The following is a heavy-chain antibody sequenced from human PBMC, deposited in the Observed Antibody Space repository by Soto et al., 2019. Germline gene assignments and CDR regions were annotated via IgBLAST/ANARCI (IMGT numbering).Heavy chain of an antibody. CDR2: FRTGGDDGTT. CDR3: AKKVNSGPGSQYFDY. CDR1: GFTFSSYS. J-gene: IGHJ4*02. D-gene: IGHD3-10*01. Sequence: GGSLRLSCAASGFTFSSYSMSWVRQAPGKGLEWVSGFRTGGDDGTTYYADSVKGRFTISRDNSKNTLFLQMNSLRAEDTAIYYCAKKVNSGPGSQYFDYWGQGTLLTVSS. V-gene: IGHV3-23*01.